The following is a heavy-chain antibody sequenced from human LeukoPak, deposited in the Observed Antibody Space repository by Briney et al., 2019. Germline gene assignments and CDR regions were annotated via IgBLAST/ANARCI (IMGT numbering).Heavy chain of an antibody. CDR2: ISGNGATT. Sequence: GGSLGFSWAPPGFPLSGMALGGAGRAPGRGRKWVSGISGNGATTYYADSVKGRFTISRDNSKNTLYLQMNSLRAEDTAVYHCAKGCYYDSSGYYCLGYWGQGTLVTVSS. V-gene: IGHV3-23*01. CDR1: GFPLSGMA. CDR3: AKGCYYDSSGYYCLGY. J-gene: IGHJ4*02. D-gene: IGHD3-22*01.